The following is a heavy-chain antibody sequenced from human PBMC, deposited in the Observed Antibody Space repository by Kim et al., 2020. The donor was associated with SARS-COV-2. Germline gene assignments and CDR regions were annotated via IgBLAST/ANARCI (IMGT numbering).Heavy chain of an antibody. D-gene: IGHD2-15*01. V-gene: IGHV3-30*03. CDR2: ISYDDFNK. Sequence: GGSLRLSCAASGFSFRIYGMHWVRQAPGKGLEWVADISYDDFNKHYKDSVKGRFTISRDNSKNTLYLQMSSLRVEDTAVYYCARNWGAQGYCSGGSCPFDHWGQGTPVTVSS. CDR1: GFSFRIYG. CDR3: ARNWGAQGYCSGGSCPFDH. J-gene: IGHJ4*02.